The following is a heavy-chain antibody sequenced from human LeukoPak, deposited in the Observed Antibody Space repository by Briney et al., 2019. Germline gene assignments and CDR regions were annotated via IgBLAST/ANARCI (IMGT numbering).Heavy chain of an antibody. CDR2: ISSSSSTI. V-gene: IGHV3-48*01. CDR3: AREGGPSFGVVIPDPLDAFDI. CDR1: GFTFSSYG. J-gene: IGHJ3*02. D-gene: IGHD3-3*01. Sequence: HPGGSLRLSCAASGFTFSSYGMTWVRQAPGKGLEWVSYISSSSSTIYYADSVKGRFTISRDNAKNSLYLQLNSLRAEDTAVYYCAREGGPSFGVVIPDPLDAFDIWGQGTMVTVSS.